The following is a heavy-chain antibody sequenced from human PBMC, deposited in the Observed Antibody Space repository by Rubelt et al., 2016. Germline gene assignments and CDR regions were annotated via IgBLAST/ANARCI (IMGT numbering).Heavy chain of an antibody. J-gene: IGHJ5*02. CDR1: GGSVISGYY. V-gene: IGHV4-39*07. CDR2: IYYGGTT. CDR3: AKGGGIAVTGTSNWHDP. D-gene: IGHD6-19*01. Sequence: QLQLQESGPGLVKPSETLSLTCTVSGGSVISGYYWGWIRQPPGKGLEWIGCIYYGGTTHYKPSLESRVTMSVDTSKNQFARKLGFVTAAETAIYYCAKGGGIAVTGTSNWHDPWGQGTLVTVSS.